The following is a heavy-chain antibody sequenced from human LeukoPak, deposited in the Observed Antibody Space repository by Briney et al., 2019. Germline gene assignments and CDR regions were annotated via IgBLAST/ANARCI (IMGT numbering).Heavy chain of an antibody. D-gene: IGHD6-19*01. V-gene: IGHV4-59*01. CDR2: IYYSGST. CDR1: GGSISSYY. CDR3: ARRVAGKYYCDY. J-gene: IGHJ4*02. Sequence: TPSETLSLTCTVSGGSISSYYWSWIRQPPGKGLEWIGYIYYSGSTNYNPSLKSRVTISVDTSKNQFSLKLSSVTAADTAVYYCARRVAGKYYCDYWGQGTLVTVSS.